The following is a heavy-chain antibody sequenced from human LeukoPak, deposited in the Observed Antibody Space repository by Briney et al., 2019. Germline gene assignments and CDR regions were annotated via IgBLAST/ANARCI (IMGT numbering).Heavy chain of an antibody. CDR2: INHSGST. Sequence: SETLSLTCAVYGGSFSGYYWSWIRQPPGKGLEWIGEINHSGSTNYNPSLKSRVTISVDTSKNQFSLKLSSVTAADTAVYYCARAMVWFGESEFDYWGQGTLVTVSS. D-gene: IGHD3-10*01. J-gene: IGHJ4*02. V-gene: IGHV4-34*01. CDR1: GGSFSGYY. CDR3: ARAMVWFGESEFDY.